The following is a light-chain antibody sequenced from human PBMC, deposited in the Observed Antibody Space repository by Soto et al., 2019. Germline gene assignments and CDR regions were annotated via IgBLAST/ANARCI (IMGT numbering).Light chain of an antibody. Sequence: EIGMTQSPATLSVSPGERATLSCRASQSVSSNLAWYQQKPGQAPRLLMFGASSRGAGVPVRFSDSGSGTEFTLIISSLQPEDFAVYYCQQYDNWPQWTFGQGTRVE. CDR1: QSVSSN. V-gene: IGKV3-15*01. J-gene: IGKJ1*01. CDR3: QQYDNWPQWT. CDR2: GAS.